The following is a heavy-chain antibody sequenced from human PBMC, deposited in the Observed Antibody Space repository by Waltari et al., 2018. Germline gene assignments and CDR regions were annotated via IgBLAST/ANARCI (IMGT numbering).Heavy chain of an antibody. J-gene: IGHJ6*02. Sequence: QVQLVQSGAEVKKPGASVKVSCKASGYTFTSYDINWVRQATGQGLEWMGWMNPNIGNTGYAQKFQGRVTMTRNTSISTAYMELSSLRSEDTAVYYCARGGSSWFRDYYYGMDVWGQGTTVTVSS. D-gene: IGHD6-13*01. V-gene: IGHV1-8*01. CDR2: MNPNIGNT. CDR3: ARGGSSWFRDYYYGMDV. CDR1: GYTFTSYD.